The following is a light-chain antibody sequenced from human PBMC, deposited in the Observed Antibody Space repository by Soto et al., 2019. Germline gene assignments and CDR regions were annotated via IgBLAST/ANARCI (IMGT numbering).Light chain of an antibody. CDR1: QTIRNNY. CDR2: GAS. V-gene: IGKV3-20*01. J-gene: IGKJ2*01. CDR3: QVYGGPVRYT. Sequence: EIVLTQTPDTLSLSPGDRAALSCRTSQTIRNNYIAWYQQKPGQSPRLLIYGASSRATDIPDRFSGSGSGTDFALTITRLEPDDFAVYYCQVYGGPVRYTFGRGTKLKIK.